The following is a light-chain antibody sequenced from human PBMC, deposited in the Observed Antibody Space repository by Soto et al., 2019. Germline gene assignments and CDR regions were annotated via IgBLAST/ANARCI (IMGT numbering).Light chain of an antibody. V-gene: IGKV1-5*01. J-gene: IGKJ2*01. CDR2: DAS. CDR3: QHYNGYPYT. Sequence: DIPMTQSPSPLSASIGDRVTITCRASQSIDNWLAWYQQKPGKAPHLLIYDASRLQTGVPSRFSGSGSGTEFTLTISSLQADDFATYFCQHYNGYPYTFGPGTKLEIK. CDR1: QSIDNW.